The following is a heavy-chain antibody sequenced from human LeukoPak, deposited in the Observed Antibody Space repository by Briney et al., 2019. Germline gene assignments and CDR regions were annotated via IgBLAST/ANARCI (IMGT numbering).Heavy chain of an antibody. CDR2: IWYDGYNK. CDR1: GFTFSSYG. V-gene: IGHV3-33*01. D-gene: IGHD1-14*01. J-gene: IGHJ4*02. Sequence: PGRSLTLSCAASGFTFSSYGMHWVRQAPGKGLEWVAIIWYDGYNKYYADSVRGRFTISRDNSKNTLYLQMNNLRAEDTAVYYCARDRDRAEFYFDYWGQGTLVTVSS. CDR3: ARDRDRAEFYFDY.